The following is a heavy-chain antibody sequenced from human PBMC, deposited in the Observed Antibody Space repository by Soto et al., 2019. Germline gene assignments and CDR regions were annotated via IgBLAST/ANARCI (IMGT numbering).Heavy chain of an antibody. J-gene: IGHJ3*02. D-gene: IGHD2-2*01. CDR1: GGTFSSYT. CDR2: IIPILGIA. CDR3: AREMGEGCSSTSCYLAVANDAFDI. Sequence: ASVKVSCKASGGTFSSYTISWVRQAPGQGLEWMGRIIPILGIANYAQKFQGRVTITADKSTSTAYMELSSLRSEDTAVYYCAREMGEGCSSTSCYLAVANDAFDIWGQGTMVTVS. V-gene: IGHV1-69*04.